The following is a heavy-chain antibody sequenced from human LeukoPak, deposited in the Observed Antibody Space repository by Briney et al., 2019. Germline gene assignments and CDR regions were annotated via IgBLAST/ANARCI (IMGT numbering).Heavy chain of an antibody. CDR3: ASDSPAKDAFDI. J-gene: IGHJ3*02. CDR2: ISSSSSYI. Sequence: GGSLSLSCAASGFTFGSYSMNWVRQAPGKGLEWVSSISSSSSYIYYADSVKGRFTISRDNAKNSLYLQMNSLRAEDTAVYYCASDSPAKDAFDIWGQGTMVTVSS. V-gene: IGHV3-21*01. CDR1: GFTFGSYS.